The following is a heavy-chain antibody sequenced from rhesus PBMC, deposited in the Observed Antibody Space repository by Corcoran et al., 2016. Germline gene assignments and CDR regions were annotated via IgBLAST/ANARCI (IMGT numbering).Heavy chain of an antibody. CDR2: INPSNGNT. CDR1: GYTYNSYS. CDR3: ARIFPLYNSLDV. D-gene: IGHD3-3*01. J-gene: IGHJ5-2*02. V-gene: IGHV1-200*01. Sequence: QVQLVQSGAEVKKPGASVKLSCKASGYTYNSYSIHWVRQAPGQGLEWMGLINPSNGNTGYAQKFQGRVTVTRDTSTSTAYMELSSLRSEDTAVYYCARIFPLYNSLDVWGRGVLVTVSS.